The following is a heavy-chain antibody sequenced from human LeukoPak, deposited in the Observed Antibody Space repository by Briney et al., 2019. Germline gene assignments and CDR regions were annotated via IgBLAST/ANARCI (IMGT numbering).Heavy chain of an antibody. CDR3: ARDACRNGPCGMDV. Sequence: PGGSLRLSCAASGFTFSSYAMSWVRQAPGKGLEWVSAISGSGDSTYYADSVKGRFTISRDNAKNTLYLQMNSLRAEDTAVYYCARDACRNGPCGMDVWGQGTTVTVSS. V-gene: IGHV3-23*01. CDR1: GFTFSSYA. CDR2: ISGSGDST. D-gene: IGHD3-16*01. J-gene: IGHJ6*02.